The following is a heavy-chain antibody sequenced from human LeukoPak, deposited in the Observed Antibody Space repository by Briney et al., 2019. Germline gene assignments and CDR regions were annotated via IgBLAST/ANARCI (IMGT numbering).Heavy chain of an antibody. V-gene: IGHV1-2*02. CDR3: ARGAYYYDSSGSNFGGY. CDR2: INPNSGGT. D-gene: IGHD3-22*01. CDR1: GYTFTGYY. J-gene: IGHJ4*02. Sequence: ASVKVSCKASGYTFTGYYMHRVLQAPGQGLEWMGWINPNSGGTNYAQKFQGRVTMTRDTSISTAYMELSRLRSDDTAVYYCARGAYYYDSSGSNFGGYWGQGTLVTVSS.